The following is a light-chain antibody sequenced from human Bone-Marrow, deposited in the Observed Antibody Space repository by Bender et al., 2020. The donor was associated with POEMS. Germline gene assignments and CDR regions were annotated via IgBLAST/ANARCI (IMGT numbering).Light chain of an antibody. V-gene: IGLV2-14*03. CDR3: TSYTSTSTYV. CDR1: NSDVGGYNY. J-gene: IGLJ1*01. Sequence: QSALTQPPSASGSPGQSVTFSCTGTNSDVGGYNYVSWYQQHPGKAPKLLIFGVSSRPSGVSNRFSGSKSGNTASLTISGLQAEDEADYYCTSYTSTSTYVFGTGTKVTVL. CDR2: GVS.